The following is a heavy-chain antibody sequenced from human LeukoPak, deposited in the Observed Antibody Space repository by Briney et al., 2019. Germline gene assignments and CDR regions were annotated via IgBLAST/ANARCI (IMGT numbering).Heavy chain of an antibody. CDR2: IRSKANSYAT. CDR1: GFTFSGSA. CDR3: TRLVSSPMGDV. J-gene: IGHJ6*04. D-gene: IGHD3-16*02. V-gene: IGHV3-73*01. Sequence: GGSLRLSCAASGFTFSGSAMHWVRQASGKGLEWVGRIRSKANSYATAYAASVKGRFTISRDDSKNTAYLQMNSLKTEDTAVYYCTRLVSSPMGDVWGKGTTVTVSS.